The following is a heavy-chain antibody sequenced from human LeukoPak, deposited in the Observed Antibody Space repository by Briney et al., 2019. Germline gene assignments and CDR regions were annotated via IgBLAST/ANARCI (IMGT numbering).Heavy chain of an antibody. CDR2: IYTSGST. V-gene: IGHV4-4*07. CDR1: GGSISSYY. J-gene: IGHJ6*03. CDR3: ARQVSEEPNYYYYYMDV. D-gene: IGHD1-14*01. Sequence: SETLSLTCTVSGGSISSYYWSWIRQPAGKGLEWIGRIYTSGSTNYNPSLKSRVTISVDTSKNQFSLKLSSVTAADTAVYYCARQVSEEPNYYYYYMDVWGKGTTVTISS.